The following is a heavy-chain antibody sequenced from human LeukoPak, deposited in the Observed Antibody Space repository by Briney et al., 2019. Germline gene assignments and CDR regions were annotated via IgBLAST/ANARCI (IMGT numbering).Heavy chain of an antibody. CDR2: IFVSDGGT. D-gene: IGHD6-25*01. V-gene: IGHV3-23*01. CDR1: GFSFSSYS. Sequence: GGSLRLSCAASGFSFSSYSMTWVRQAPGKGLEWVSAIFVSDGGTFYADSVKGRFTISGDTSKNTLYLQMNSLRAEDTAVYYCAKGRGPAATHPDYWGQGILVTVSS. J-gene: IGHJ4*02. CDR3: AKGRGPAATHPDY.